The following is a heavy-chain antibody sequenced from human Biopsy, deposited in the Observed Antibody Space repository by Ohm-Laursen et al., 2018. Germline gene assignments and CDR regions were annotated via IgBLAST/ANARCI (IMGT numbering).Heavy chain of an antibody. CDR1: GFNFDDYA. Sequence: SLRLSCAASGFNFDDYAMHWIRPGPGKGLEWVAGLTWNSGTIAYAGSVRGRFTISRDNAKNFLYLQMDNLTSEDTALYYCVRSLRNYDFLDSWGQGTLVSVSS. CDR3: VRSLRNYDFLDS. V-gene: IGHV3-9*01. J-gene: IGHJ4*02. CDR2: LTWNSGTI. D-gene: IGHD3-16*01.